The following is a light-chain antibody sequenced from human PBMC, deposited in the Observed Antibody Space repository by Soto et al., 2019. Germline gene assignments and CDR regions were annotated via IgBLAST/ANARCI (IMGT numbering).Light chain of an antibody. CDR2: AAS. CDR1: QSISSY. V-gene: IGKV1-39*01. CDR3: QQSYSTPWT. Sequence: DIQMSQSPSSLSASVGDRVTITCRASQSISSYLNWYQQKPGKAPKLLICAASSLQSGVPSRFSGSGSGTDFTLTISSLQPEDFATYYCQQSYSTPWTFGQGTKVDI. J-gene: IGKJ1*01.